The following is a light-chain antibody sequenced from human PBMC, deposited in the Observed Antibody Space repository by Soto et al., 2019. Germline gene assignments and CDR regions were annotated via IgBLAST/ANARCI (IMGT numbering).Light chain of an antibody. CDR3: QQYNSYS. Sequence: IQLTQSPSTLPASVGDRVTLTGRASQSISNWLAWYQQKPGTAPKLLIYNASILETAVPSRFSGNGSGTEFTLTISSLQPGDFATYYCQQYNSYSFGQGSRVEIK. V-gene: IGKV1-5*01. J-gene: IGKJ1*01. CDR1: QSISNW. CDR2: NAS.